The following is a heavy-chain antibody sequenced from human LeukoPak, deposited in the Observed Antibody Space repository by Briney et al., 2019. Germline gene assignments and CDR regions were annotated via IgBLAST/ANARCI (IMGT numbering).Heavy chain of an antibody. CDR2: ISGSGGST. J-gene: IGHJ3*02. V-gene: IGHV3-23*01. D-gene: IGHD3-10*01. Sequence: PGGSLRLSCAASGFTFSSYWMHWVRQAPGKGLEWVSAISGSGGSTYYADSVKGRFTISRDNSKNTLYLQMNSLRAEDTAVYYCAKDGSTSYAFDIWGQGTMVTVSS. CDR3: AKDGSTSYAFDI. CDR1: GFTFSSYW.